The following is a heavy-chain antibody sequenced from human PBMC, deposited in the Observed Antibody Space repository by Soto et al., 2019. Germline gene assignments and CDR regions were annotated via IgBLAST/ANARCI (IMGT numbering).Heavy chain of an antibody. V-gene: IGHV4-59*01. CDR1: GGSISSYY. CDR3: AAGGDFWSGPDRYYYYYMDV. D-gene: IGHD3-3*01. J-gene: IGHJ6*03. Sequence: SETLSLTCTVSGGSISSYYWSWIRQPPGKGLEWIGYIYYSGSTNYNPSLKSRVTISVDTSKNQFSLKLSSVTAADTAVYYCAAGGDFWSGPDRYYYYYMDVWGKGTTVTVSS. CDR2: IYYSGST.